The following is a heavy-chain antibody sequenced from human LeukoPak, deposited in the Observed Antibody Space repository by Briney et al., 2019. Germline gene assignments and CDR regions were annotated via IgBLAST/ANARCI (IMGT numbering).Heavy chain of an antibody. J-gene: IGHJ4*02. CDR2: IKDDGGEK. D-gene: IGHD3-22*01. CDR3: GRDPYYDSLDY. Sequence: GGSLRLSCAASGFTFTSYWMSWVRQAPGKGLEWVANIKDDGGEKYYVDSVKGRFTISRDNTKNLLYPQMNSLRAEDTAVYYCGRDPYYDSLDYWGQGTLVTVSS. CDR1: GFTFTSYW. V-gene: IGHV3-7*01.